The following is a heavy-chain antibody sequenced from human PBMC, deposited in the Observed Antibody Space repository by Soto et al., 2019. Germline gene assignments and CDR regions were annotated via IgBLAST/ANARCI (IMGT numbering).Heavy chain of an antibody. J-gene: IGHJ4*02. V-gene: IGHV3-33*05. CDR3: ARRWNYYLDF. Sequence: RLSCVASGFPFREFGMHRVRQAPGKGLEWVALISYDGSDYADSVKGRFTISRDDSRDTLFLHMDNLRPDDTGVYYCARRWNYYLDFWGQGTLVTVSS. D-gene: IGHD1-1*01. CDR1: GFPFREFG. CDR2: ISYDGSD.